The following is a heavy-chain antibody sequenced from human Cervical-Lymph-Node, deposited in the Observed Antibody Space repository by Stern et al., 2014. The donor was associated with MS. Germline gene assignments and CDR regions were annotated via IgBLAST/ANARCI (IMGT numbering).Heavy chain of an antibody. CDR1: GYTFTDYC. Sequence: VQLVESGAEVKKPGASGKVSCKASGYTFTDYCMHWVRQAPGQGLEWMGWINPNSGGTNYAQKFQGWVTMTRDTSLSTAYMDLSRLRSDDTAVYYCARGGRSSGWSPPDTFDIWGQGTMVTVSS. CDR2: INPNSGGT. J-gene: IGHJ3*02. D-gene: IGHD6-19*01. CDR3: ARGGRSSGWSPPDTFDI. V-gene: IGHV1-2*04.